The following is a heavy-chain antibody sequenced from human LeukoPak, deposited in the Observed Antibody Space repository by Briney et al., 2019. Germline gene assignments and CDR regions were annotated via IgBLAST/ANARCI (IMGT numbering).Heavy chain of an antibody. D-gene: IGHD5-18*01. CDR3: AFNVNTAMVYFDY. CDR1: GGTFSSYG. J-gene: IGHJ4*02. Sequence: SVKVSCKASGGTFSSYGITWVRQAPGQGVEWMGGIIPLFGTTMYAQKLQGRVTITADESTSTAYMELTSLRSEDTALYYCAFNVNTAMVYFDYWGQGTLVTVSS. CDR2: IIPLFGTT. V-gene: IGHV1-69*13.